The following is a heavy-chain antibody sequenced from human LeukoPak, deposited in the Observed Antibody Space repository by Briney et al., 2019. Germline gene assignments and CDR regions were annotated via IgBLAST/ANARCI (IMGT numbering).Heavy chain of an antibody. CDR2: ISAYNGNT. CDR1: GYTFTNYG. J-gene: IGHJ6*02. V-gene: IGHV1-18*01. CDR3: ARNPQGDGMDV. Sequence: ASVKVSCKASGYTFTNYGLSWVRQAPGQGLEWMGWISAYNGNTNYAQKFQGRVTITADKSTSTAYMELSSLRSEDTAVYYCARNPQGDGMDVWGQGTTVTVSS.